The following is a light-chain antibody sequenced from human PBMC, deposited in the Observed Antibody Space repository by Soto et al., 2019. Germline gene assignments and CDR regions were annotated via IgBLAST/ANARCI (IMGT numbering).Light chain of an antibody. Sequence: EIVMTQSPATLSVSPGERATLSCRASQSVNSNLAWYQQKPGQAPRLLIYGASTRATGIPARFSGSGSGTEFTLAISSLQSEDFAVYYCQQYNNWPPLTFGQGTKVAIK. V-gene: IGKV3-15*01. CDR1: QSVNSN. CDR2: GAS. J-gene: IGKJ1*01. CDR3: QQYNNWPPLT.